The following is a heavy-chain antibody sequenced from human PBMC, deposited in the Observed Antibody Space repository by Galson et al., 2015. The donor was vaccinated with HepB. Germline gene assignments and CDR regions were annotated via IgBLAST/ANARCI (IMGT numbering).Heavy chain of an antibody. CDR1: GFTFSSYS. CDR2: ISSSSSYI. V-gene: IGHV3-21*01. CDR3: ARDEPLVITNDY. D-gene: IGHD3-22*01. Sequence: SLRLSCAASGFTFSSYSMNWVRQAPGKGLEWVSSISSSSSYIYYADSVKGRFTISRDNAKNSLYLQMNSLRAEDTAVYYCARDEPLVITNDYWGQGTLVTVSS. J-gene: IGHJ4*02.